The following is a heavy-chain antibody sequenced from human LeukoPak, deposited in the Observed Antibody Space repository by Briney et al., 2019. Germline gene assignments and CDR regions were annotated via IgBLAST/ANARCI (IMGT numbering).Heavy chain of an antibody. Sequence: GGSLRLSCAASGFTFGSYAMSWVRQAPGKGLEWVSASGSGGSTYYADSVKGRFTISRDNSKNTLYLQMNSLRAEDTAVYYCAKSSAVVTTYFDYWGQGTLVTVSS. J-gene: IGHJ4*02. CDR2: SGSGGST. V-gene: IGHV3-23*01. CDR1: GFTFGSYA. CDR3: AKSSAVVTTYFDY. D-gene: IGHD4-23*01.